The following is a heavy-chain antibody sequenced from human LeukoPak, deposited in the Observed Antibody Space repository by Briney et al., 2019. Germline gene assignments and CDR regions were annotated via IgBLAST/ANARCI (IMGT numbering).Heavy chain of an antibody. V-gene: IGHV4-59*01. Sequence: KPSETLSLTCTVSGGSISSNYWSWIRQPPGKGLEWIGYIYHSGSTNYNPSLKSRVTISVDTSKNQFSLMLSSVTAADTAVYYCARYSAPVTSMDYWGQGTLVTVSS. CDR1: GGSISSNY. J-gene: IGHJ4*02. CDR3: ARYSAPVTSMDY. CDR2: IYHSGST. D-gene: IGHD2-21*02.